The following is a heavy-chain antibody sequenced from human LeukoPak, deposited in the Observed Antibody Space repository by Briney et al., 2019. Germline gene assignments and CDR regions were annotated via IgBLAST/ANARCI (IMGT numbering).Heavy chain of an antibody. CDR2: ISGSGGST. CDR3: ARDLNWETY. V-gene: IGHV3-23*01. Sequence: GGSLRLSCVASQFTFSSYAMSWVRQAPGKGLEWVSTISGSGGSTYYADSVKGRFTISRDNAKNSLYLQMNSLRAEDTAVYYCARDLNWETYWGQGTLVSVSS. D-gene: IGHD7-27*01. J-gene: IGHJ4*02. CDR1: QFTFSSYA.